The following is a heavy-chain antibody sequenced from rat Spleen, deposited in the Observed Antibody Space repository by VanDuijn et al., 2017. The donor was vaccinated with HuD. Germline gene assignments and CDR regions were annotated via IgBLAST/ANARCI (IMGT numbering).Heavy chain of an antibody. J-gene: IGHJ1*01. D-gene: IGHD4-3*01. CDR3: ARHRNSGYWYFDF. V-gene: IGHV5-25*01. CDR1: GFTFSDYY. Sequence: EVQLVESGGGPVQPGRSLKLSCAGSGFTFSDYYMAWVRQAPTKGLEWVASISPSGGTSYYRDSVKGRFTVSRDNAKNTLYLQMDSLRSEDTATYYCARHRNSGYWYFDFWGPGTMVTVSS. CDR2: ISPSGGTS.